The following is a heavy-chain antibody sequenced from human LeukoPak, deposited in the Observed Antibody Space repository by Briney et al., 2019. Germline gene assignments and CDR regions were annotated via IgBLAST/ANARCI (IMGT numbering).Heavy chain of an antibody. D-gene: IGHD5-18*01. Sequence: SETLSLTCTVSGGSISGYYWSWIRQPPGEGLEWIGYIYYSGSTNYNPSLKSRVTISVDTSKNQFSLKLSSVTAADTAVYYCARGDARGYSYGHFHFDHWGHGTLVTVSS. CDR3: ARGDARGYSYGHFHFDH. V-gene: IGHV4-59*01. J-gene: IGHJ4*01. CDR1: GGSISGYY. CDR2: IYYSGST.